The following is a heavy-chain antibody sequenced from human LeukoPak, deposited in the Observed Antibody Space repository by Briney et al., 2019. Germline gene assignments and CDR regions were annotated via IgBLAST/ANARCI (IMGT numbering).Heavy chain of an antibody. CDR1: GFTLSGSA. CDR2: IKNKANNYAT. D-gene: IGHD4-17*01. CDR3: TRLDDYES. Sequence: PGGYLRLSCAASGFTLSGSAMHWVRQASGKGLEWVGRIKNKANNYATAYAASVKGRFTISRDDSKNTAYLQMNSLKIEDTAVYYCTRLDDYESWGQGTLVTVSS. J-gene: IGHJ5*02. V-gene: IGHV3-73*01.